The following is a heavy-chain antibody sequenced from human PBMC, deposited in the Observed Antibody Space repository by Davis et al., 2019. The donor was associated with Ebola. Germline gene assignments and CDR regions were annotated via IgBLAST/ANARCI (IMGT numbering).Heavy chain of an antibody. D-gene: IGHD2-21*02. Sequence: GESLKISCVPSGFTVSSDYMSWVRQAPGKGLEWVSVIYRGGDTYYADSVKGRFTISRDNSKNTLSLQMNSLRAEDTAVYFCARGGGAYCGGNCERTFDYWGQGTLVTVSS. CDR2: IYRGGDT. J-gene: IGHJ4*02. CDR3: ARGGGAYCGGNCERTFDY. V-gene: IGHV3-53*01. CDR1: GFTVSSDY.